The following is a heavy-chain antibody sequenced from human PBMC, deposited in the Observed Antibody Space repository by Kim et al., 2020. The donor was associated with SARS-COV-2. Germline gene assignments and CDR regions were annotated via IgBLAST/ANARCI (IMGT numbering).Heavy chain of an antibody. V-gene: IGHV3-33*06. Sequence: DDYVKGRLTISRENSKNTLYLQMNSLRAEDTAVYYCAKDPPNGYSDAFDIWGQGTMVTVSS. J-gene: IGHJ3*02. D-gene: IGHD6-13*01. CDR3: AKDPPNGYSDAFDI.